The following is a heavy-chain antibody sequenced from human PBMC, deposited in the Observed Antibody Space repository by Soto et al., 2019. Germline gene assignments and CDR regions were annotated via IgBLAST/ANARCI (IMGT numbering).Heavy chain of an antibody. Sequence: TLSLTCTVSGGSISSGDYYWSWIRQPPGKGLEWIGYIYYSGSTYYNPSLKSRVTISVDASKNQFSLKLSSVTAADTAVYYCARDIGYGGNGGFDYWGQGTLVTVSS. CDR1: GGSISSGDYY. CDR2: IYYSGST. D-gene: IGHD4-17*01. J-gene: IGHJ4*02. V-gene: IGHV4-30-4*01. CDR3: ARDIGYGGNGGFDY.